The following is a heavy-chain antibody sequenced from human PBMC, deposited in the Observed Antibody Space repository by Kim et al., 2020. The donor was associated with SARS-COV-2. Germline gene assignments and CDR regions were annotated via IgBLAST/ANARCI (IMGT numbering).Heavy chain of an antibody. V-gene: IGHV4-34*01. Sequence: SETLSLTCAVYGGSFSGYYWSWIRQPPGKGLEWIGEINHSGSTNYNPSLKSRVTISVDTSKNQFSLKLSSVTAADTAVYYCARGRRITMVRGVNYWYFDLWGRGTLVTVSS. CDR2: INHSGST. D-gene: IGHD3-10*01. CDR1: GGSFSGYY. J-gene: IGHJ2*01. CDR3: ARGRRITMVRGVNYWYFDL.